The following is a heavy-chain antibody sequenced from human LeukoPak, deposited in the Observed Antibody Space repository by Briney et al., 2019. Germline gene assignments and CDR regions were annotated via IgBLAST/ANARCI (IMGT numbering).Heavy chain of an antibody. J-gene: IGHJ4*02. Sequence: ASVKVSCKSSGYTFTSYGIIWVRQAPGQGLEWMGCLIAYNGNTNYAQKLQGRVTMTTDTSTSTAYMELRSLRSDDTAVYYCARVFNKPTYYYDSSGYYFDYWGQGTLVTVSS. V-gene: IGHV1-18*01. CDR2: LIAYNGNT. CDR3: ARVFNKPTYYYDSSGYYFDY. CDR1: GYTFTSYG. D-gene: IGHD3-22*01.